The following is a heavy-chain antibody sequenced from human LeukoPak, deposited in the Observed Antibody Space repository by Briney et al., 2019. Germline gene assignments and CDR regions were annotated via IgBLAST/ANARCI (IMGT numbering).Heavy chain of an antibody. CDR2: IIPIFGTA. CDR1: GGTFSSYA. Sequence: ASVKVSCKASGGTFSSYAISWVRQAPGQGLEWMGGIIPIFGTANCAQKFQGRVTITADESTSTAYMELSSLRSEDTAVYYCARVSSSGWYSDYYYYGMDVWGQGTTVTVSS. D-gene: IGHD6-19*01. CDR3: ARVSSSGWYSDYYYYGMDV. J-gene: IGHJ6*02. V-gene: IGHV1-69*13.